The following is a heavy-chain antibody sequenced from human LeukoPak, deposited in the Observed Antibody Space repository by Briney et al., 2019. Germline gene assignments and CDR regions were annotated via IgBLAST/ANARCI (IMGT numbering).Heavy chain of an antibody. J-gene: IGHJ4*02. D-gene: IGHD3-10*01. V-gene: IGHV4-59*01. CDR2: IYYSGST. Sequence: SETLSLTCTVSGGSISSYYWSWIRQPPGKGLEWIGYIYYSGSTNYNPSLKSRVTISVDTSKNQFSLKLSSVTAADTAVYYCAREARYGSGSYDYWGQGTLVTVSS. CDR1: GGSISSYY. CDR3: AREARYGSGSYDY.